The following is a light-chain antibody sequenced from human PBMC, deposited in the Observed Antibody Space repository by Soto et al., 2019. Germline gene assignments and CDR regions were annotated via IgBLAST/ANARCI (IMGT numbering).Light chain of an antibody. CDR1: QGISTW. CDR3: QQTIGSPFT. J-gene: IGKJ4*01. CDR2: DAS. V-gene: IGKV1-12*02. Sequence: DFHMTQSPSSVSASVGDRVTITCRASQGISTWLAWYQQKPGRAPKVLIYDASYLQSGVPSRFSGSGSGTDFTLTISSLQPEDFATYYCQQTIGSPFTFGGGTKVDIK.